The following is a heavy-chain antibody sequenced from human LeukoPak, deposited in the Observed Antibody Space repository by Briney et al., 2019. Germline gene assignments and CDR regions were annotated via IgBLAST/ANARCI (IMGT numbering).Heavy chain of an antibody. J-gene: IGHJ4*02. V-gene: IGHV3-48*03. CDR1: GFTLSSYE. Sequence: GGSLRLSCTASGFTLSSYEMNWVRQAPGKGPEWISYIGSGDTSIFYADSVKGRFTISRDSAENSLYLQMSTLRAEDTAIYYCARGYGGYDKWGQGTLVTVSS. D-gene: IGHD5-12*01. CDR3: ARGYGGYDK. CDR2: IGSGDTSI.